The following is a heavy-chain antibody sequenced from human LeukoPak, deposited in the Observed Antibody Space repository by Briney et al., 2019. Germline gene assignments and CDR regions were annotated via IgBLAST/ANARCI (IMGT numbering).Heavy chain of an antibody. D-gene: IGHD7-27*01. Sequence: GASVKVSCKASGYTFTSFDFNWVRQATGQGLEWMGWMKSNNGHTGYAQKFQGRVTMTRDTSISTAYMELSSLTFEDTAVYYCARGPPNWGMAGYWGQGTLVTVSS. CDR2: MKSNNGHT. V-gene: IGHV1-8*01. CDR3: ARGPPNWGMAGY. CDR1: GYTFTSFD. J-gene: IGHJ4*02.